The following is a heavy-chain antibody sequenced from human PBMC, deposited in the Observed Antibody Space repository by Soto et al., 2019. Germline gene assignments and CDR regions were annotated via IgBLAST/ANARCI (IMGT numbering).Heavy chain of an antibody. CDR1: GYTFTSYA. CDR3: AREMAYYYDSSGYFYGSFDY. D-gene: IGHD3-22*01. V-gene: IGHV1-69*04. Sequence: GASVKVSCKASGYTFTSYAMNWVRQAPGQGLEWMGRIIPILGIANYAQRFQGRVTITADKSTSTAYMELSSLRSEDTAVYYCAREMAYYYDSSGYFYGSFDYWGQGTLVTVSS. CDR2: IIPILGIA. J-gene: IGHJ4*02.